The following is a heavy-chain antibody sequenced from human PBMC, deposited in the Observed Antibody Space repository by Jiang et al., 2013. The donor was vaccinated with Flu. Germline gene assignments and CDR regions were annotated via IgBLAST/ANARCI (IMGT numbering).Heavy chain of an antibody. CDR2: VSYSGWT. Sequence: GPGLVKPSETLSLSCSVSGVSLTSDNVYWGWVRQPPGKGLEWIGSVSYSGWTYYNPSLRGRLTMSVDKAKNQFSLNLRSVTAADTAVYYCAKHLGDDDGNYYGLHYWGQGTLVTVSS. V-gene: IGHV4-39*01. D-gene: IGHD3-3*01. J-gene: IGHJ4*02. CDR3: AKHLGDDDGNYYGLHY. CDR1: GVSLTSDNVY.